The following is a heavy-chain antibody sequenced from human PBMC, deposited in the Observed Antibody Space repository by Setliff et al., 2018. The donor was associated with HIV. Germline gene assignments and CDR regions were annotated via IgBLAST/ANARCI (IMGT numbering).Heavy chain of an antibody. D-gene: IGHD3-22*01. CDR2: SNPSSRTT. V-gene: IGHV1-46*01. Sequence: ASVKVSCKSSGYIFTTHYIHWVRQAPGQGIEWMGMSNPSSRTTIYAQKFRGRMTLTKDESTTTVYMELSSLRSDDTAVYYCARGGRVDESRGYYYPLMYWGQGTLVNVSS. CDR3: ARGGRVDESRGYYYPLMY. J-gene: IGHJ4*02. CDR1: GYIFTTHY.